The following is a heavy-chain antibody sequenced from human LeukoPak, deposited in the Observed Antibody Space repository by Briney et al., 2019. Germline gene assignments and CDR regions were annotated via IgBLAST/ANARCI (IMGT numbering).Heavy chain of an antibody. CDR3: ATVKLGSGYYYSLDY. CDR2: FDPEDGET. V-gene: IGHV1-24*01. D-gene: IGHD3-22*01. CDR1: GYTLTELS. Sequence: GASVKVSCKVSGYTLTELSMHWVRQAPGKGLEWMGGFDPEDGETIYAQKFQGRVTMTEDTSTDTAYMELSSLRSEDTAVYCCATVKLGSGYYYSLDYWGQGTLVTVSS. J-gene: IGHJ4*02.